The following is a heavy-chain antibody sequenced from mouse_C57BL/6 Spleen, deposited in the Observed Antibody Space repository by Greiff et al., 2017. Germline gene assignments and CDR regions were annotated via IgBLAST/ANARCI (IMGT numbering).Heavy chain of an antibody. V-gene: IGHV5-9-1*02. CDR1: GFTFSSYA. D-gene: IGHD1-1*01. CDR2: ISSGGDYI. J-gene: IGHJ4*01. Sequence: EVNVVESGEGLVKPGGSLKLSCAASGFTFSSYALSWVRQTPEKRLEWVAYISSGGDYIYYADTVKGRFTISRDNARNTLYLQMSSLKSEDTAMYYCTRAGSSRLYAMDYWGQGTSVTVSS. CDR3: TRAGSSRLYAMDY.